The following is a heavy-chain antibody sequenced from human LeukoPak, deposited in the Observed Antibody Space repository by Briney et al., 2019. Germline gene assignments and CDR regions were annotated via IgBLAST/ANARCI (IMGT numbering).Heavy chain of an antibody. CDR3: AREGSPEPVGWFDP. Sequence: KPSETLSLTCAVYGGSFSGYYWSWIRQPAGKGLEWIGEMNHSGSTNYNPSLKSRVTISVDTSKNQFSLKLSSVTAADTAVYYCAREGSPEPVGWFDPWGQGTLVTVSS. D-gene: IGHD1-14*01. CDR1: GGSFSGYY. CDR2: MNHSGST. J-gene: IGHJ5*02. V-gene: IGHV4-34*01.